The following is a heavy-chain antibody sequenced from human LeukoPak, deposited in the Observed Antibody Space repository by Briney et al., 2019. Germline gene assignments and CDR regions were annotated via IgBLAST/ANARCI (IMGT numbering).Heavy chain of an antibody. D-gene: IGHD2-2*01. CDR2: IYPGDSDT. J-gene: IGHJ4*02. V-gene: IGHV5-51*01. CDR1: GYSFTSYW. CDR3: ARGDYLNPHDLVVVPAAFDY. Sequence: GESLKVSCKGSGYSFTSYWIGWVRQLPGKGLVWMGIIYPGDSDTRYSPSFQGQVTISADKSISTAYLQRSSLKASDTAMYYCARGDYLNPHDLVVVPAAFDYWGQGTLVTVSS.